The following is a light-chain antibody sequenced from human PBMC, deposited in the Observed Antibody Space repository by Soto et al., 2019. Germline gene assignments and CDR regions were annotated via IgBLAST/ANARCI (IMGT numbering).Light chain of an antibody. CDR1: QSVSSN. J-gene: IGKJ1*01. CDR3: HQYNNWPPWT. V-gene: IGKV3-15*01. CDR2: GAS. Sequence: EIVMTQSPATLSVSPGERATLSCRASQSVSSNLAWYQQKPGQAPRLLFYGASTRATGIPARFSGSGSGTDFTLTISGLQSEDFAVYYCHQYNNWPPWTFGQATKVEIK.